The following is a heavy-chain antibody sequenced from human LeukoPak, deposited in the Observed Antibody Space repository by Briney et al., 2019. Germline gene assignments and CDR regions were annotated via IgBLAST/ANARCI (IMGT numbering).Heavy chain of an antibody. Sequence: GASVKVSCKASGGTFSSYAISWVRQAPGQGPEWMGRIIPILGIANYAQKFQGRVTITADKSTSTAYMELSSLRSEDTAVYYCAREMATVNYYYYGMDVWGQGTTVTVSS. V-gene: IGHV1-69*04. D-gene: IGHD5-24*01. CDR3: AREMATVNYYYYGMDV. CDR2: IIPILGIA. J-gene: IGHJ6*02. CDR1: GGTFSSYA.